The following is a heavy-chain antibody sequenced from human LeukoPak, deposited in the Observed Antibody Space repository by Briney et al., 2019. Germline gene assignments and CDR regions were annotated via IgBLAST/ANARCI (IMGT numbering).Heavy chain of an antibody. CDR3: AKDQLGFDI. J-gene: IGHJ3*02. D-gene: IGHD1-1*01. CDR2: ISYDGSNK. Sequence: TGGSLRLSCAASGFTFSSYAMHWVRQAPGKGLEWVAVISYDGSNKFYADSVKGRFTISRDNSKNTLFLQMNSLRAEDTAVYYCAKDQLGFDIWGQGTMVTVSS. V-gene: IGHV3-30*04. CDR1: GFTFSSYA.